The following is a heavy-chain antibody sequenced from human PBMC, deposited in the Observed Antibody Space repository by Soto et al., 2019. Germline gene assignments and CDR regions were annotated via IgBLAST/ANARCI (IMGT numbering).Heavy chain of an antibody. D-gene: IGHD3-3*01. CDR1: GFVFSGYW. CDR2: ISSDGSST. CDR3: AREVPFATDLDY. Sequence: EVQLVESGGGLVQPGGSLRLSCAASGFVFSGYWMDWVRQAPGKGLVWVSRISSDGSSTNYADSVKGRFTISRDNAKNTLYLQMNSLRAEDTAVYYCAREVPFATDLDYWGQGSLVTVSS. J-gene: IGHJ4*02. V-gene: IGHV3-74*01.